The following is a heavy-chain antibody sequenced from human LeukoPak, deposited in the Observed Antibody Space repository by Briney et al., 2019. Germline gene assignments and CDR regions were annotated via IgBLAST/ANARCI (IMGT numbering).Heavy chain of an antibody. CDR3: ARRDPGSYANWFDP. Sequence: SETLSLTCTVSGGSISSSSYYWGWIRQPPGKGLEWIGGIYYSGSTYYNPSLKSRVTISVDTSKNQFSLKLSSVTAADTAVYYCARRDPGSYANWFDPWGQGILVTVSS. D-gene: IGHD3-16*01. CDR2: IYYSGST. J-gene: IGHJ5*02. CDR1: GGSISSSSYY. V-gene: IGHV4-39*01.